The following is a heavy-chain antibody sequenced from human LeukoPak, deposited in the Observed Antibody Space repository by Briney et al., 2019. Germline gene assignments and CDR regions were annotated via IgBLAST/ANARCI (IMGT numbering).Heavy chain of an antibody. CDR2: IYTSGST. D-gene: IGHD7-27*01. CDR1: GDSISGFF. V-gene: IGHV4-4*07. Sequence: PSETLSLACTVSGDSISGFFWSWIRQPAGKGLEWIGRIYTSGSTNYNPSLKSRVTMSVDTSKNQFSLKLSSVTAADTAVYYCARVTWGNWYFDLWGRGTLVTVSS. CDR3: ARVTWGNWYFDL. J-gene: IGHJ2*01.